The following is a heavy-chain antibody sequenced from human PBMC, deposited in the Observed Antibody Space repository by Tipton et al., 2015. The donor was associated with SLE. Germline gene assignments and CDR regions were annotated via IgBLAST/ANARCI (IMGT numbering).Heavy chain of an antibody. J-gene: IGHJ4*02. CDR3: AKGMVTLGLDY. CDR1: GFTFSSYG. Sequence: RSLRLSCAASGFTFSSYGMHWVRQAPGKGLEWVAVIWYDGSNKYYADSVKGRFTISRDNSKNTLYLQMNSLKSEDTAVYYCAKGMVTLGLDYWGQGTLVTVSS. V-gene: IGHV3-33*06. CDR2: IWYDGSNK. D-gene: IGHD3-16*01.